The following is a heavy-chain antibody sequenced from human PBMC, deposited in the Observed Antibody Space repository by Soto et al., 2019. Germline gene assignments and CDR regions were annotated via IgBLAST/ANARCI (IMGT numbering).Heavy chain of an antibody. V-gene: IGHV4-39*01. CDR3: ARQGIAVAGWYYYGMDV. CDR1: GGSISSSSYY. CDR2: IYYSGST. Sequence: SSETLSLTCTVSGGSISSSSYYWGWIRQPPGKGLEWIGSIYYSGSTYYNPSLKSRVTISVDTSKNQFSLKLSSVTAADTAVYYCARQGIAVAGWYYYGMDVWGQGTTVTVSS. J-gene: IGHJ6*02. D-gene: IGHD6-19*01.